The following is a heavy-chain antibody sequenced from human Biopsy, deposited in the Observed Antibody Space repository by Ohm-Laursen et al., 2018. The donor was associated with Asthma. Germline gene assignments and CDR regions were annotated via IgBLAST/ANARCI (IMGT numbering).Heavy chain of an antibody. CDR3: VRDGTDDAFDI. CDR2: IWNDGSNK. Sequence: SLRLSCAASGFAFSSYAIHWVRQAPGKGLEWVAVIWNDGSNKYYADSVKGRFSVSRDNSKNTLDLQMNSLREEDTAVYYCVRDGTDDAFDIWGQGTVVSVSS. V-gene: IGHV3-33*01. D-gene: IGHD1-1*01. CDR1: GFAFSSYA. J-gene: IGHJ3*02.